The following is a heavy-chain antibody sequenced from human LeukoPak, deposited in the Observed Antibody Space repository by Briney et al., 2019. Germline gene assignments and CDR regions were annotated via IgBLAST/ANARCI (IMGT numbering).Heavy chain of an antibody. V-gene: IGHV3-23*01. CDR1: GFTFSSYA. D-gene: IGHD3-3*01. CDR3: AKDRSDYDFWSGYYTPIRGAFDI. J-gene: IGHJ3*02. Sequence: GGSLRLSCAASGFTFSSYAMSWVRQAPGKGLEWVSAISGSGGSTYYADSVKGRFTISRDNSKNTLCLQMNSLRAEDTAVYYCAKDRSDYDFWSGYYTPIRGAFDIWGQGTMVTASS. CDR2: ISGSGGST.